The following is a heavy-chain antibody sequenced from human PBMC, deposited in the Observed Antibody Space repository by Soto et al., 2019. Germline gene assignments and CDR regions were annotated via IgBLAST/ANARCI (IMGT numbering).Heavy chain of an antibody. CDR1: GFTFSNYA. J-gene: IGHJ5*02. CDR2: ISGGGGTT. D-gene: IGHD3-10*01. V-gene: IGHV3-23*01. CDR3: VKDKYDSGSSMGNWFDP. Sequence: EVQLLDSGGDLVQRGGSLRLSCAAYGFTFSNYAMSWVRQAPGKGLEWVSSISGGGGTTYYADSVKGRFTISRDNSENMLYLQLNSLRADDTAVFYCVKDKYDSGSSMGNWFDPWGQGTLVTVSS.